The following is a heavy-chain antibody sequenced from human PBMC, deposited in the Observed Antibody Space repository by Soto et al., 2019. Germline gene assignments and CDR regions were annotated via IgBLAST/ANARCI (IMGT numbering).Heavy chain of an antibody. Sequence: QVQMDQSGAEVKKPGSSVTVSCKASGVTFSSNAISWVRQAPGQGLEWMGGIIPFFRTANYAKMFQGRVTITAAEPTSTVYLELSSLRSEDTAVYYCATEPLRGTSYPRYFELWGRGTLVTVSS. CDR2: IIPFFRTA. J-gene: IGHJ2*01. D-gene: IGHD1-26*01. CDR1: GVTFSSNA. CDR3: ATEPLRGTSYPRYFEL. V-gene: IGHV1-69*01.